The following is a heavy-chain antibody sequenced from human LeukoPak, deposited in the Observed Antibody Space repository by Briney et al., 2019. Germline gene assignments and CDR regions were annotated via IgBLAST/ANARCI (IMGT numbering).Heavy chain of an antibody. CDR1: GFIFSSYG. V-gene: IGHV3-33*01. J-gene: IGHJ4*02. D-gene: IGHD7-27*01. CDR2: IWYDGSNK. CDR3: ARQPSQLGSFDY. Sequence: GGSLRLSCAASGFIFSSYGMHWVRQAPGKGLEWVAVIWYDGSNKYYADSVKGRFTISRDNSKNTLYLQMNSLRAEDTAVYYCARQPSQLGSFDYWGQGTLVTVSS.